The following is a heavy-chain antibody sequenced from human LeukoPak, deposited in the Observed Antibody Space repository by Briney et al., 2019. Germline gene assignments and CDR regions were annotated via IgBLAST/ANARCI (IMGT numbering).Heavy chain of an antibody. CDR1: GFTFSSYS. Sequence: PGGSLRLSCAASGFTFSSYSMNWVRQAPGKGLEWVSYISSSSSTIYYTDSVKGRFTISRDNAKNLLFLQVNSLRAEDTAVYYCARDFFRCLDYWGQGTLVTVSS. D-gene: IGHD3-16*02. V-gene: IGHV3-48*01. J-gene: IGHJ4*02. CDR2: ISSSSSTI. CDR3: ARDFFRCLDY.